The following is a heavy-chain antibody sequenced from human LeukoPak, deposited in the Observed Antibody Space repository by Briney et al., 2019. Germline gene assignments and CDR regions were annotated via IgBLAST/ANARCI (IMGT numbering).Heavy chain of an antibody. D-gene: IGHD1-26*01. Sequence: PGGSLRLSCAASGIIFSNYWMSWVRQAPGKGLEWVANIKQDGSEKYYVDSVKGRFTISRDNAKSSLYLQMNSLRAEDTALYYCARDRGGATGDLLDYWGQGTLVTVSS. J-gene: IGHJ4*02. CDR3: ARDRGGATGDLLDY. CDR1: GIIFSNYW. CDR2: IKQDGSEK. V-gene: IGHV3-7*01.